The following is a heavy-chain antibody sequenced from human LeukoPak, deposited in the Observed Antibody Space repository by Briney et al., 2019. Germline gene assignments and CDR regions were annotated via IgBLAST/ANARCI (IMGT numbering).Heavy chain of an antibody. CDR3: ATGVVGERAGYFDY. V-gene: IGHV1-2*02. Sequence: ASVKVSCKASGYTFTGYYMHWVRQAPGQGLEWMGWINPNSGGTNYAQKFQGRVTMTRDTSISTPYMELHSLRSEDTAVYYCATGVVGERAGYFDYWGQGTLVTVS. D-gene: IGHD2-21*01. CDR1: GYTFTGYY. J-gene: IGHJ4*02. CDR2: INPNSGGT.